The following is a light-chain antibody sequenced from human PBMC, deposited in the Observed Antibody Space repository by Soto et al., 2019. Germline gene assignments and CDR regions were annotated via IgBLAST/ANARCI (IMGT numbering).Light chain of an antibody. CDR1: QSVSNN. V-gene: IGKV3D-15*01. J-gene: IGKJ4*01. CDR3: QQYNNWPPLT. CDR2: GAS. Sequence: EIVMTQSPATLSVSPGERATLSCRASQSVSNNLAWYQQKPGQAPRLLIYGASTRAAGIPARFSGSGSGTEFTLTISGLQSEDCAVYYCQQYNNWPPLTFGGGTKVEIK.